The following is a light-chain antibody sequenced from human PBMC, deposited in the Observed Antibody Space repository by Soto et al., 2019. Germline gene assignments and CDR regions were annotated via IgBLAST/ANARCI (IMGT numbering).Light chain of an antibody. CDR2: DTS. CDR3: QQRGDWPA. J-gene: IGKJ5*01. Sequence: EIVLTQSPATLSLSPGERATLSCTASPSVTNYLAWYQQKPGQAPRLLIFDTSIRATGIPARFSGSGSGTDFSLTISSLEPEDFAVYYCQQRGDWPAFGQGTRLEIK. V-gene: IGKV3-11*01. CDR1: PSVTNY.